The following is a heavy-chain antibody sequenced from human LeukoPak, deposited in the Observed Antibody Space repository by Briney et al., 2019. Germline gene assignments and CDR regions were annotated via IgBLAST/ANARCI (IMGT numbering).Heavy chain of an antibody. D-gene: IGHD6-13*01. V-gene: IGHV1-8*01. J-gene: IGHJ4*02. CDR1: GYTFTSYD. Sequence: ASAKVSCKASGYTFTSYDINWVRQATGQGLEWMGWMNPNSGNTGYAQKFQGRVTMTRNTSISTAYMELSSLRSEDTAVYYCASLVIAAGGTVFDYWGQGTLVTVSS. CDR2: MNPNSGNT. CDR3: ASLVIAAGGTVFDY.